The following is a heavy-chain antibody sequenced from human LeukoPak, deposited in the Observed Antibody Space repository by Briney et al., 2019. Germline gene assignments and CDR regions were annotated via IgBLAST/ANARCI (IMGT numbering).Heavy chain of an antibody. V-gene: IGHV3-21*01. CDR1: GFTFSSYS. Sequence: PGGSLRLSCAASGFTFSSYSMNWVRQAPGKGLEWVSSISSSSSYIYYADSVKGRFTISRDNAKNSLYLQMNSLRAEDTAVYYCASGRYSYGYVHDYWGQGTLVTVSS. CDR2: ISSSSSYI. D-gene: IGHD5-18*01. J-gene: IGHJ4*02. CDR3: ASGRYSYGYVHDY.